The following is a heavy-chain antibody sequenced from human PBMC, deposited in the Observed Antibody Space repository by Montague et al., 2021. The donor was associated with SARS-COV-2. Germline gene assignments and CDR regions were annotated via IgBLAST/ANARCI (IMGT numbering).Heavy chain of an antibody. CDR1: GGSISSSSYY. V-gene: IGHV4-39*07. D-gene: IGHD6-13*01. J-gene: IGHJ6*02. CDR3: ARLGRQQLVRLSGMDV. CDR2: IYYSGST. Sequence: SETLSLTCTVSGGSISSSSYYWGWIRQPPGKGLEWIRSIYYSGSTYYNPPLKSRVTISVDTSKNQFSLKLSSVTAADTAVYYCARLGRQQLVRLSGMDVWGQGATVTVSS.